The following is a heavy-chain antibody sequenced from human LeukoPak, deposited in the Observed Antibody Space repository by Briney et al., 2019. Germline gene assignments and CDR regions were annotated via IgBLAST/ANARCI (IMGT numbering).Heavy chain of an antibody. V-gene: IGHV3-48*03. CDR1: GFTFSSYE. Sequence: GGSLRLSCAASGFTFSSYEMNWVRQAPGKGLEWISYISSAGTTKIYADSVKGRFTISRDNAKNSLYLQMNSLRAEDTAVYYCARDYWFGPWGHGTLVTVSS. J-gene: IGHJ5*02. CDR3: ARDYWFGP. CDR2: ISSAGTTK.